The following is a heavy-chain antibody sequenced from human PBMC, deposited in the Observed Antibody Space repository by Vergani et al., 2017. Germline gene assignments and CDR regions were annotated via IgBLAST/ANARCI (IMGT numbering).Heavy chain of an antibody. D-gene: IGHD2-21*01. V-gene: IGHV4-38-2*01. CDR2: IHNRGKT. CDR1: GYSIGSGFY. J-gene: IGHJ2*01. CDR3: SRSQGDYWYFDL. Sequence: QVRLEESGPGLVKPSETLSLTCSVSGYSIGSGFYWAWIRQPPGEGLQWLTSIHNRGKTYHNPSLKSRSSVSLDTSKNRFSLNMTSVTATDAAVYYCSRSQGDYWYFDLWGPGSLVTVSS.